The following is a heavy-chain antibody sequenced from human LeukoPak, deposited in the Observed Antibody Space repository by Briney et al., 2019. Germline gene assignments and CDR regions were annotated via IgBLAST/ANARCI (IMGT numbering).Heavy chain of an antibody. J-gene: IGHJ4*02. D-gene: IGHD3/OR15-3a*01. V-gene: IGHV3-23*01. CDR2: ISGSGGST. CDR1: GFAFSNYA. CDR3: ARVGIGLVRPFDY. Sequence: GGSLRLSCAASGFAFSNYAMSWVRQAPGKGLEWVSAISGSGGSTYYADSVKGRFTISRDNSKNTLYLQMNSLRAEDTAVYYCARVGIGLVRPFDYWGQGTLVTVSS.